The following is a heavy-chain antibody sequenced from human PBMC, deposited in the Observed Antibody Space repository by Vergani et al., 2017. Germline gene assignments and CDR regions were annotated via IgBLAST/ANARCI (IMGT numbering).Heavy chain of an antibody. D-gene: IGHD2-2*01. CDR3: AREWDIVVVPAARAWFDP. V-gene: IGHV4-59*01. CDR1: GGSISSYY. J-gene: IGHJ5*02. CDR2: IYYSGST. Sequence: QVQLQESGPGLVKPSQTLSLTCTVSGGSISSYYWSWIRQPPGKGLEWIGYIYYSGSTNYNPSLKSRVTISVDTSKNQFSLKLSSVTAADTAVYYCAREWDIVVVPAARAWFDPWGQGTLVTVSS.